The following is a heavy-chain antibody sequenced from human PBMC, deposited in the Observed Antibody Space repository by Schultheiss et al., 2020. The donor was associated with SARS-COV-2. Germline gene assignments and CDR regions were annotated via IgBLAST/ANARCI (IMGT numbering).Heavy chain of an antibody. CDR3: ARHLAVAGGPFDY. CDR1: GGSISSGGYY. V-gene: IGHV4-61*08. D-gene: IGHD6-19*01. Sequence: SETLSLTCTVSGGSISSGGYYWSWIRQHPGKGLEWIGYIYYSGSTNYNPSLKSRVTISVDTSKNQFSLKLSSVTAADTAVYYCARHLAVAGGPFDYWGQGTLVTVSS. CDR2: IYYSGST. J-gene: IGHJ4*02.